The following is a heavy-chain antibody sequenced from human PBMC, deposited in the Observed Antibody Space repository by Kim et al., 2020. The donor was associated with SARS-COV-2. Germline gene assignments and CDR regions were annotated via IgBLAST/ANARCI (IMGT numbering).Heavy chain of an antibody. J-gene: IGHJ4*02. Sequence: YVDAGKGRFTMSRDNAKNSLYLQMNSLRTEDTDIYYCAALDSVQVPGGIWGQGTLVTVSS. CDR3: AALDSVQVPGGI. V-gene: IGHV3-48*03. D-gene: IGHD3-10*01.